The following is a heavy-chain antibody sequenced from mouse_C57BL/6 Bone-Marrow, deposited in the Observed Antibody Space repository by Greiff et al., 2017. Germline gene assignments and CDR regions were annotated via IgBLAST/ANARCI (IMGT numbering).Heavy chain of an antibody. J-gene: IGHJ2*01. Sequence: EVQLQQSGAELVRPGASVKLSCTASGFNFKDDYIHWVKQRPEQGLEWIGLIDPEIGDTEYASKFQGKATITSDTSSNTAYLQLSSLTSEDTAVYYCSSFDGNYFDFWGQGTPLTVAA. CDR1: GFNFKDDY. CDR2: IDPEIGDT. CDR3: SSFDGNYFDF. V-gene: IGHV14-4*01. D-gene: IGHD2-3*01.